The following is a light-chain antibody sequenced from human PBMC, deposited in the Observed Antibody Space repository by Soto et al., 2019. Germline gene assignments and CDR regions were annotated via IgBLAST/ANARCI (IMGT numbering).Light chain of an antibody. CDR3: LQDYTYPRT. CDR2: SAS. Sequence: AIQLTQSPSXLSASVGDXVTXXXRASXGVXXDLGWYQQQPGKAPRLLIYSASSLQTGVPSRFSGDGSGTDFTLTIDSLQPEDFATYYCLQDYTYPRTFGGGTRVEIK. V-gene: IGKV1-6*01. J-gene: IGKJ4*01. CDR1: XGVXXD.